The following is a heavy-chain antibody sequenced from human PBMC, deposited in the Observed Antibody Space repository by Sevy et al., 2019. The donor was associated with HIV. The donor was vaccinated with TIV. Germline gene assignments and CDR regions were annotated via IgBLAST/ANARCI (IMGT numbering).Heavy chain of an antibody. D-gene: IGHD2-15*01. CDR1: GFTFSSYA. J-gene: IGHJ6*02. CDR3: ARVLGYCSGGSCYSVKSYYYYGMDV. CDR2: ISYDGSNK. Sequence: GGSLRLSCAASGFTFSSYAMHWVRQAPGKGLEWVAVISYDGSNKYYADSVKGRFTIYRDNSKNTLYLQMNSLRAEDTAVYYCARVLGYCSGGSCYSVKSYYYYGMDVWGQGTTVTVSS. V-gene: IGHV3-30-3*01.